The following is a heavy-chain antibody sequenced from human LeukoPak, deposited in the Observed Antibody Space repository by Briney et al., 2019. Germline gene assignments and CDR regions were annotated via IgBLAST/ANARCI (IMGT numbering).Heavy chain of an antibody. Sequence: ASVKLSCKASGYTFTSYGISWVRQAPGQGPEWMGWISAYNGNTNYAQKLQGRVTMTTDTSTSTAYMELRSLRSDHTAVYYCARRSYGHWFDYWGQGPLVPVSS. CDR3: ARRSYGHWFDY. CDR2: ISAYNGNT. D-gene: IGHD5-18*01. V-gene: IGHV1-18*01. J-gene: IGHJ4*02. CDR1: GYTFTSYG.